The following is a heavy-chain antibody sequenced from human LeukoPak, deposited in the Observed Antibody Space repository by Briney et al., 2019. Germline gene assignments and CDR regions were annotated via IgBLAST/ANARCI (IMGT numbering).Heavy chain of an antibody. V-gene: IGHV3-23*01. CDR2: ISDSGSDT. CDR3: AKRVPYSSSSVYFDS. J-gene: IGHJ4*02. CDR1: GFTSSTYG. D-gene: IGHD6-6*01. Sequence: PGGSLRLSCAASGFTSSTYGLSWVRQTPGKGLGWVLAISDSGSDTYYTDSVKGRFTISRDNSRNTLYLQMNSLRAEDTAVYYCAKRVPYSSSSVYFDSWGQGTLVTVSS.